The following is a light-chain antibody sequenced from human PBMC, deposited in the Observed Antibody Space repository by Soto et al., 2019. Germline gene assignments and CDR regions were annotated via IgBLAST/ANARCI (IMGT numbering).Light chain of an antibody. CDR2: EVS. Sequence: QSVLTQPPSASGSPGQSVIISCTGTSSDVGGYNYVSWYQQHPGNAPKLMIYEVSKRPSGVPDRFSGSKSGNTASLTVSGLQAEDEADYYCSSYAGSNILSVVFGGGTQLTVL. J-gene: IGLJ2*01. CDR3: SSYAGSNILSVV. V-gene: IGLV2-8*01. CDR1: SSDVGGYNY.